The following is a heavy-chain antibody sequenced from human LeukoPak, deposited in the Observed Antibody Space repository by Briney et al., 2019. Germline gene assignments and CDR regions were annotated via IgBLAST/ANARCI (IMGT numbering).Heavy chain of an antibody. CDR3: ARDAGGYGMDV. Sequence: GRSLRLSCAASGFTFSTNYMSWVRQAPGKGLEWVSVIYSGGSTYYTDSVKGRFTISRDNSKNTLYLQMNSLRAEDTAVYYCARDAGGYGMDVWGQGTTVTVSS. J-gene: IGHJ6*02. CDR2: IYSGGST. CDR1: GFTFSTNY. D-gene: IGHD2-8*02. V-gene: IGHV3-66*01.